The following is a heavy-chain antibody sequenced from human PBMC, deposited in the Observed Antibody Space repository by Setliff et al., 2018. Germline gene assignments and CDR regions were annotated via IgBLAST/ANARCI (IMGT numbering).Heavy chain of an antibody. J-gene: IGHJ6*04. D-gene: IGHD6-13*01. V-gene: IGHV3-74*01. CDR1: GFIFSNYW. CDR2: IYTDGTIT. CDR3: ARAKMEESGKAKAGMDV. Sequence: GGSLRLSCAASGFIFSNYWMHWVRQAPGKGLVWVSRIYTDGTITSYAASVKGRFTIYRDNAKNTLHLQMDSVRAEDTAVYYWARAKMEESGKAKAGMDVWGKGTTVTVSS.